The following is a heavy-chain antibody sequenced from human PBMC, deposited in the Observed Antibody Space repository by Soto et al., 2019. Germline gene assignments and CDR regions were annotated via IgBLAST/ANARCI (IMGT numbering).Heavy chain of an antibody. Sequence: SETRSPTCVVCSDLFGSAGSSWNWTRQPPGKGLEWTGLVSHGGSTSYNPSLNSRVFMSVDRSRSQFSLNLTSVTAADTAVYYCARGFSAVRFLARIPHFDDWAPGTLVTVSS. V-gene: IGHV4-30-2*01. CDR3: ARGFSAVRFLARIPHFDD. D-gene: IGHD3-3*01. CDR1: SDLFGSAGSS. J-gene: IGHJ4*02. CDR2: VSHGGST.